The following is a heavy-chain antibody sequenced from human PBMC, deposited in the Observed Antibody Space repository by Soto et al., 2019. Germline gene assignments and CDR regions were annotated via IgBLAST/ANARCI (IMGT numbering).Heavy chain of an antibody. D-gene: IGHD3-10*01. J-gene: IGHJ4*02. CDR2: INHSGST. CDR3: ARAGGLLWFGELPFDY. V-gene: IGHV4-34*01. CDR1: GGSFSGYY. Sequence: QVQLQQWGAGLLKPSETLSLTCAVYGGSFSGYYWSWIRQPPGKGLEWIGEINHSGSTNYNPSLKSRVTISVDTSKHQFSLKLSSVTAADTAVYYCARAGGLLWFGELPFDYWGQGTLVTVSS.